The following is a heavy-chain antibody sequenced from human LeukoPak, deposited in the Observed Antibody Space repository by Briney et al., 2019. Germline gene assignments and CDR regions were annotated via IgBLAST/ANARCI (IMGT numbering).Heavy chain of an antibody. D-gene: IGHD3-10*01. CDR2: ISSRGGTT. V-gene: IGHV3-23*01. J-gene: IGHJ5*02. Sequence: GGSLRLSCAASGFTFTNYALSWVRQAPGKGLQWVSVISSRGGTTYYADSVKGRFTISRDDSKNTVYLQMNSLRVEDTAVYFCVRDRAGTQDWVEFDPWGQGTLVTVSS. CDR1: GFTFTNYA. CDR3: VRDRAGTQDWVEFDP.